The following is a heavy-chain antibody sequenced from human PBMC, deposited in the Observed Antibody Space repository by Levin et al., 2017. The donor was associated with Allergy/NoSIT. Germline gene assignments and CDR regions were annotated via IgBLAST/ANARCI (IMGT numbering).Heavy chain of an antibody. V-gene: IGHV3-23*01. CDR1: GFTFSNYA. Sequence: GASVKVSCAASGFTFSNYAMNWVRQAPGKGLEWVSTVSHTGDSTYYADSVKGRFTISRDNSENTVSLLMNSLRADDTAVYYCARGVTAMVVFDYWGQGTLVTVSS. J-gene: IGHJ4*02. D-gene: IGHD5-18*01. CDR3: ARGVTAMVVFDY. CDR2: VSHTGDST.